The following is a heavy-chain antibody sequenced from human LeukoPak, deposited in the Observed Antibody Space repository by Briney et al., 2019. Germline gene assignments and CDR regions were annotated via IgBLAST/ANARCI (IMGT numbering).Heavy chain of an antibody. V-gene: IGHV3-7*01. J-gene: IGHJ5*02. CDR2: IKLDGSEK. Sequence: GGSLRLSCVASGFTFGKYWMSWVRQAPGKGLEWVANIKLDGSEKNYVDSVKGRFTISRDNTKNSLYLQMNSLRAEDTAVYYCAKDRVLVTWGQGTLVTVSS. D-gene: IGHD6-6*01. CDR1: GFTFGKYW. CDR3: AKDRVLVT.